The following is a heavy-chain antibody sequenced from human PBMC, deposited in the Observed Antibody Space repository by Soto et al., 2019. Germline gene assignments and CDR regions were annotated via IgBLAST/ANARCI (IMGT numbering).Heavy chain of an antibody. V-gene: IGHV4-39*01. CDR2: IYYSGST. J-gene: IGHJ4*02. Sequence: SETLSLTCTVSGGSISSSTYYWGWIRQPPGKGLEWIGNIYYSGSTYYNPSLKSRVTISVDTSKNQFSLMLSSVTAADTAVYYCARPCRSGWRGGFDYWGQGTLVTVSS. D-gene: IGHD6-19*01. CDR3: ARPCRSGWRGGFDY. CDR1: GGSISSSTYY.